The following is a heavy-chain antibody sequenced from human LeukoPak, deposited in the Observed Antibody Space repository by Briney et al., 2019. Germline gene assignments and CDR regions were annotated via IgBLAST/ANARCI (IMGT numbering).Heavy chain of an antibody. D-gene: IGHD3-9*01. CDR3: ARDSGYRDY. CDR1: GFSFSSCW. J-gene: IGHJ4*02. Sequence: GGSLRLSCAASGFSFSSCWMSWVRQAPGKGLEWVANMRPDGSEKYYVDSVKGRFIISRDNAKNSLYLQVNSLRVEDTAVYYCARDSGYRDYWGQGTAVTVSS. CDR2: MRPDGSEK. V-gene: IGHV3-7*03.